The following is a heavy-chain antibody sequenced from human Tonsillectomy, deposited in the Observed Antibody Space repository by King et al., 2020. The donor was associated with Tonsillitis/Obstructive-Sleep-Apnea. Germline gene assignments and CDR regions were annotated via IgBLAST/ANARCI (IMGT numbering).Heavy chain of an antibody. D-gene: IGHD4-11*01. V-gene: IGHV2-26*01. Sequence: VTLQESGPVLVKPPETLTLTCTVSGFSLSNARMGVSWIRQPPGKALEWLAHIFSNDEKSYSTSLKSRITISKDTSKSQVVLTMTNMDPVDTATYYCARSLTTVTPYYYYYYMDVWGKGTTVTVSS. CDR3: ARSLTTVTPYYYYYYMDV. CDR1: GFSLSNARMG. J-gene: IGHJ6*03. CDR2: IFSNDEK.